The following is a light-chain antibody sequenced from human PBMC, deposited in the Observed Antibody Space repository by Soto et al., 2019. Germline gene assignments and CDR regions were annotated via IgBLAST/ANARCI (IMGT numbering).Light chain of an antibody. CDR3: QHYDNWT. CDR2: DAS. Sequence: DIQMTQSPSSLSASVGDRVTITCQASQDISNYLNWYQQKPGKAPKLLIYDASNLETGVPSRFSGSGSWTDFTFTISSLQPEDNATYHCQHYDNWTFGQGTKVEIK. CDR1: QDISNY. J-gene: IGKJ1*01. V-gene: IGKV1-33*01.